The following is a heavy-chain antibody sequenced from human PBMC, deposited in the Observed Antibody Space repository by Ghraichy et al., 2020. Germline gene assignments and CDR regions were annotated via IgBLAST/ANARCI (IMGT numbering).Heavy chain of an antibody. CDR2: IRSKANSYAT. CDR3: TRHYSSSWPYYYYYGMDV. V-gene: IGHV3-73*01. Sequence: GGSLRLSCAASGFTFSGSAMHWVRQASGKGLEWVGRIRSKANSYATAYAASVKGRFTISRDDSKNTAYLQMNSLKTEDTAVYYCTRHYSSSWPYYYYYGMDVWGRGTTVTVSS. J-gene: IGHJ6*02. CDR1: GFTFSGSA. D-gene: IGHD6-13*01.